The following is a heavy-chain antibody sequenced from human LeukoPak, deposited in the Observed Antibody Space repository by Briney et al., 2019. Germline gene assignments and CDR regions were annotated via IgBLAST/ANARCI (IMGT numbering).Heavy chain of an antibody. CDR3: ARAAGIAAADNFDY. Sequence: SETLSLTCTVSGGSLSSYYWSWIRQPPGKGLEWIGYIYYSGSTNYNPSLKSRVTISVDTSKNQFSLKLSSVTAADTAVYYCARAAGIAAADNFDYWGQGTLVTVSS. V-gene: IGHV4-59*01. CDR2: IYYSGST. J-gene: IGHJ4*02. CDR1: GGSLSSYY. D-gene: IGHD6-13*01.